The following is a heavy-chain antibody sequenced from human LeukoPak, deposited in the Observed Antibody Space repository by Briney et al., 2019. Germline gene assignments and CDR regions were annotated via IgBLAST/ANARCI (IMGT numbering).Heavy chain of an antibody. Sequence: PGGSLRLSCAASGFTFSSYSMNWVRQAPGRGLEWVANIKKDGSEKYYVDSVKGRFTISRDNAKNSLYLQMNSLRAEDTAVYYCARSTVFDYWGQGTLVTVSS. CDR3: ARSTVFDY. CDR2: IKKDGSEK. V-gene: IGHV3-7*01. J-gene: IGHJ4*02. CDR1: GFTFSSYS. D-gene: IGHD4-17*01.